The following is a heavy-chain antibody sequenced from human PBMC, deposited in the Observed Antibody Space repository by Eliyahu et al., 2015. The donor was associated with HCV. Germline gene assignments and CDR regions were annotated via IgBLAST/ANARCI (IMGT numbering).Heavy chain of an antibody. J-gene: IGHJ4*02. CDR2: FDPEDGET. CDR3: ATARITMVQGGPWFDY. Sequence: QVQLVQSGAEVKKPGASVKVSCKVSGYTLXELSMHWVRQAPGKGLEWMGGFDPEDGETIYAXKFQGRVTMTEDTSTDTAYMELSSLRSEDTAVYYCATARITMVQGGPWFDYWGQGTLVTVSS. D-gene: IGHD3-10*01. V-gene: IGHV1-24*01. CDR1: GYTLXELS.